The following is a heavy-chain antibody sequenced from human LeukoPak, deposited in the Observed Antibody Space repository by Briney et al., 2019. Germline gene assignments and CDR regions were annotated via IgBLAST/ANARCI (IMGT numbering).Heavy chain of an antibody. J-gene: IGHJ4*02. CDR1: GGSISSSGYS. V-gene: IGHV4-39*01. D-gene: IGHD7-27*01. Sequence: SETLSLTCTVSGGSISSSGYSWGWIRQPPGKGLEWIGNINYSGSTYYNPSLKSRVTIFVDTSKNQFSLKVTSVTAADTAVYFCARRVTGDLRRFDYWGQGTLVTVSS. CDR2: INYSGST. CDR3: ARRVTGDLRRFDY.